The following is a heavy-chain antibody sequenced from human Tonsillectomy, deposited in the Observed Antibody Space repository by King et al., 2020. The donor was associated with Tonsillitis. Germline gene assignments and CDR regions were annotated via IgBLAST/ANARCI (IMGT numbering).Heavy chain of an antibody. CDR1: GFTFSSYA. CDR3: AKQYLDAP. D-gene: IGHD4-11*01. Sequence: VQLVESGGGLVQPGGSLRLSCAASGFTFSSYAMNWVRQAPGKGLEWVSSISYSGDITDYADSVRGRFTISRDNSRNTLYLQMNTLRAEDTAVYYCAKQYLDAPWGQGVLVTVSP. CDR2: ISYSGDIT. J-gene: IGHJ4*02. V-gene: IGHV3-23*04.